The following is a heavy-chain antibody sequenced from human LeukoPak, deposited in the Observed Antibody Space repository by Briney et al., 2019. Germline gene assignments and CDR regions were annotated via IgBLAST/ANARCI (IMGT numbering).Heavy chain of an antibody. CDR2: FDPEDGET. D-gene: IGHD3-10*01. CDR3: ARGITMVRGVTPYNWFDP. Sequence: GASVKVSCKVSGYTLTELSMHWVRQAPGKGLEWMGGFDPEDGETIYAQKFQGRVTMTTDTSTSTAYMELRSLRSDDTAVYYCARGITMVRGVTPYNWFDPWGQGTLVTASS. V-gene: IGHV1-24*01. J-gene: IGHJ5*02. CDR1: GYTLTELS.